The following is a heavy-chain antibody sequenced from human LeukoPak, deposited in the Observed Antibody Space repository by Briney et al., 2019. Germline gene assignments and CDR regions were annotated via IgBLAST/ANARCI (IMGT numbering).Heavy chain of an antibody. Sequence: PSETLSLTCTVSGGSISSSSYYWGWIRQPPGKGLEWIGSIYYSGSTYYNPSLKSRVTMSVDTSKNQFSLKLSSVTAADTAVYYCARDTELFTMVRGVMGWFDPWGQGTLVTVSS. D-gene: IGHD3-10*01. V-gene: IGHV4-39*07. CDR1: GGSISSSSYY. CDR2: IYYSGST. J-gene: IGHJ5*02. CDR3: ARDTELFTMVRGVMGWFDP.